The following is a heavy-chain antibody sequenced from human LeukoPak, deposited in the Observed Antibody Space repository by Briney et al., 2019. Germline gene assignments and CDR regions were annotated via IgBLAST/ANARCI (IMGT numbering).Heavy chain of an antibody. CDR1: GGSFSSSTYY. D-gene: IGHD4-23*01. CDR3: ARNVTSISPPGGAFDI. J-gene: IGHJ3*02. V-gene: IGHV4-39*07. CDR2: IYNSVST. Sequence: SETLSLTCTVSGGSFSSSTYYWGWIRQPPGKGLEWIGSIYNSVSTHYNPSLKSRVTISMDTSKSHFSLKLTSVTAADTAIYYCARNVTSISPPGGAFDIWGQGTTVTVSS.